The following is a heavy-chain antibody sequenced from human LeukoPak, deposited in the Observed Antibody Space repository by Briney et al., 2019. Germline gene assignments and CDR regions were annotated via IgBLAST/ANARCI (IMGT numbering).Heavy chain of an antibody. J-gene: IGHJ3*02. CDR2: ISWNSGSI. V-gene: IGHV3-9*01. CDR3: AKDILLWFGESNAFDI. D-gene: IGHD3-10*01. Sequence: PGRSLRLSCAASGFTFDDYAMHWVRHAPGKGLEWVSGISWNSGSIGYADSVKGRFTISRDNAKNSLYLQMNSLRAEDTALYYCAKDILLWFGESNAFDIWGQGTMVTVSS. CDR1: GFTFDDYA.